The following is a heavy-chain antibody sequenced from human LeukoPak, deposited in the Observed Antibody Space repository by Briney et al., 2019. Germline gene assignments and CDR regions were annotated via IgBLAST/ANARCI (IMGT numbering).Heavy chain of an antibody. CDR3: ATQDGSWGY. V-gene: IGHV3-66*01. J-gene: IGHJ4*02. CDR1: GLTVSSNY. Sequence: PGGSLRLSCVPSGLTVSSNYMTWVRQAPGEGLEWVSVIYNDGTIKYAESVKGRFTISRDNSRNTAYLQMNSLRAEDTAVYYCATQDGSWGYWGQGTLVTVSS. D-gene: IGHD6-13*01. CDR2: IYNDGTI.